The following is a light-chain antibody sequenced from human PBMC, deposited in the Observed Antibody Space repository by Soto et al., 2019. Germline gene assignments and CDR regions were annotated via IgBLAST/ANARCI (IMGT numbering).Light chain of an antibody. Sequence: EIVLMQSPSTLSLSPGERATLSCRASQSVSSTFLSWYQQKPGQAPRLLIFDASSRATGIPDRFSGSGSGTDFTLTISRQEPEDFAVYFCQQYGNSPYTFGQGTKLEI. CDR3: QQYGNSPYT. CDR2: DAS. CDR1: QSVSSTF. J-gene: IGKJ2*01. V-gene: IGKV3-20*01.